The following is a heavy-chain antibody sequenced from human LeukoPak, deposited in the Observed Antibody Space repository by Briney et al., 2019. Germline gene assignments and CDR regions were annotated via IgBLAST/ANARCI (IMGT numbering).Heavy chain of an antibody. Sequence: GGSLRLSCAASGFTFSTYWVHWVRQAPGKGLVWVSRINPDGSRTDYADSVKGRFTISRDNAKNTLYLQMNSLRAEDTAVYFCARALRGNLDYWGQGTLVTVSS. CDR2: INPDGSRT. V-gene: IGHV3-74*01. CDR1: GFTFSTYW. D-gene: IGHD4-23*01. J-gene: IGHJ4*02. CDR3: ARALRGNLDY.